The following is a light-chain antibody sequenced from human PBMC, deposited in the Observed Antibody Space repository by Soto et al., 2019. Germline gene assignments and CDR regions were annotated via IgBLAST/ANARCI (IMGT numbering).Light chain of an antibody. V-gene: IGKV1-12*01. Sequence: GARVTITCRASQDIAIYLAWYQQKPGEAPKLLIYAASTLHGGVPSRFSGGGSGTDFTLTINSLQPEDFATYYCQQAASFPITFGQGTRLEIK. CDR2: AAS. CDR3: QQAASFPIT. J-gene: IGKJ5*01. CDR1: QDIAIY.